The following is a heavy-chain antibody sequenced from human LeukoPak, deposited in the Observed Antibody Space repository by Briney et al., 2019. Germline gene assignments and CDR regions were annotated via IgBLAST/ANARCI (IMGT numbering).Heavy chain of an antibody. D-gene: IGHD3-22*01. CDR2: IYTSGST. CDR3: ARDSLYDSSGYYYSFDY. V-gene: IGHV4-4*07. CDR1: GGSLSSYY. J-gene: IGHJ4*02. Sequence: SETLSLTCTVSGGSLSSYYWSWIRQPAGKGLEWIGRIYTSGSTNYNPSLKSRVTMSVDTSKNQFSLKLSSVTAADTAVYYCARDSLYDSSGYYYSFDYWGQGTLVTVSS.